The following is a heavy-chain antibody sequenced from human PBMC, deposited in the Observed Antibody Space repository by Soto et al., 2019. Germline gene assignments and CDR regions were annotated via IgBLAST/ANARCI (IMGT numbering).Heavy chain of an antibody. Sequence: PSETLSLTCTVSGGSISSSSYYWGWIRQPPGKGLEWIGSIYYSGSTYYNPSLKSRVTISVDTSKNQFSLKLSSVTAADTAVYYCARDYHSGGAFDIWGQGTMVT. V-gene: IGHV4-39*07. CDR1: GGSISSSSYY. D-gene: IGHD6-19*01. CDR3: ARDYHSGGAFDI. J-gene: IGHJ3*02. CDR2: IYYSGST.